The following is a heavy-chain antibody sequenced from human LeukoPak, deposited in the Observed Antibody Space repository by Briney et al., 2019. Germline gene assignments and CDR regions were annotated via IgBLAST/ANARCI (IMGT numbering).Heavy chain of an antibody. D-gene: IGHD6-6*01. CDR1: GGSISSSSHC. CDR3: ARHVGYSSSPPFDY. Sequence: SETLSLTCTVSGGSISSSSHCWGWIRQSPGKGLEWIGSIYYRGTTYYNPSLKSRVTISIDTSKDQFSLKLSSVTAADTAVYYCARHVGYSSSPPFDYWGQGTLVTVSS. J-gene: IGHJ4*02. V-gene: IGHV4-39*01. CDR2: IYYRGTT.